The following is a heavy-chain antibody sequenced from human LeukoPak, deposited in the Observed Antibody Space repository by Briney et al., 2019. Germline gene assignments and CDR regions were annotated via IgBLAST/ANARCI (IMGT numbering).Heavy chain of an antibody. CDR3: ARVGTSGWTSDY. J-gene: IGHJ4*02. CDR2: ISSNSRNI. Sequence: GGSLRLSRASTGFTFSIYSINGVRQAPGKGLEWLSYISSNSRNISYADSLKGRFTVSRDNAKNSVDLQMDSLRVEDTAVYYCARVGTSGWTSDYWGQGTPVTVSS. CDR1: GFTFSIYS. V-gene: IGHV3-48*04. D-gene: IGHD6-19*01.